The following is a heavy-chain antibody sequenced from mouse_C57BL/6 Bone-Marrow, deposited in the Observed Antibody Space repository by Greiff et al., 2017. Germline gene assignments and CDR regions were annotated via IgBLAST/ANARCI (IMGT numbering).Heavy chain of an antibody. J-gene: IGHJ4*01. D-gene: IGHD2-1*01. Sequence: VQLQQSGAELVRPGASVKLSCTASGFNIKDDYMHWVKQRPEQGLEGIGWIDPENGDTEYASKFQGKATITADTSSNTAYLQLSSLTSEDTAVYYCTPFYEGNYGYAMDYWGQGTSVTVSS. CDR2: IDPENGDT. CDR1: GFNIKDDY. V-gene: IGHV14-4*01. CDR3: TPFYEGNYGYAMDY.